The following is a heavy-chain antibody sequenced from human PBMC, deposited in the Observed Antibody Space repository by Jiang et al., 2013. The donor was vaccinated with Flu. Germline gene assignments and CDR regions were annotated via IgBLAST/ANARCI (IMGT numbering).Heavy chain of an antibody. V-gene: IGHV3-21*01. D-gene: IGHD1-26*01. CDR3: ARDLAGATYRGGMDV. Sequence: DSVKGRFTISRDNAKNSLYLQMNSLRAEDTAVYYCARDLAGATYRGGMDVWGQGTTVTVSS. J-gene: IGHJ6*02.